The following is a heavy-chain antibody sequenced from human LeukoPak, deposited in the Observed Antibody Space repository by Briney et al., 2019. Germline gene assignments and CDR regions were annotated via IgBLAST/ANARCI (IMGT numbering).Heavy chain of an antibody. V-gene: IGHV3-23*01. CDR2: ISGSGGST. CDR3: AKGLSGMVVVITAFDI. Sequence: GGSLRLSCAASGFTFSSYAMSWVRQAPGKGLEWVSAISGSGGSTYYADSVKGRFTISRDNSKNTLYLQMNSLRAEDTAVYYCAKGLSGMVVVITAFDIWGQGTMVTVSS. CDR1: GFTFSSYA. J-gene: IGHJ3*02. D-gene: IGHD3-22*01.